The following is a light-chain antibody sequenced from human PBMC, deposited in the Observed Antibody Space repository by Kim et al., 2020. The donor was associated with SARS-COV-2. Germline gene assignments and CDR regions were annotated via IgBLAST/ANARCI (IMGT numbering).Light chain of an antibody. CDR1: QSVRTY. V-gene: IGKV3-11*01. J-gene: IGKJ5*01. Sequence: EIVLTQSPATLSLSPGERATLSCRASQSVRTYLAWYQQKSGQAPRLLIYDASNRATGIPARFSGSGSGTDFTLTISSLEPEDFAVYYCKQRGNWPTFGQGTRLEIK. CDR2: DAS. CDR3: KQRGNWPT.